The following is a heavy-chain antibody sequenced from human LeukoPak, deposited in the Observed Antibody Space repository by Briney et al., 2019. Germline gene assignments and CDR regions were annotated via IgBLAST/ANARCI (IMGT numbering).Heavy chain of an antibody. J-gene: IGHJ4*02. CDR3: TTDRHGYYFDY. D-gene: IGHD6-6*01. CDR2: ISSSSSTI. V-gene: IGHV3-48*01. Sequence: GGSLRLSCAASGFTFSSYSMNWVRQAPGKGLEWVSYISSSSSTIYYADSVKGRFTISRDNAKNSLYLQMNSLRAEDTAVYYCTTDRHGYYFDYWGQGTLVTVSS. CDR1: GFTFSSYS.